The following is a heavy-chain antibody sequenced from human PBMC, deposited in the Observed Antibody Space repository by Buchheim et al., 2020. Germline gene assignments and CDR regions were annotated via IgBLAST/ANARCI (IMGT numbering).Heavy chain of an antibody. V-gene: IGHV5-10-1*03. CDR2: IDPRDSYS. Sequence: EVQLVQSGAEVKKPGESLRISCKGSGYSFTSYWISWVRQMPGKGLEWMGTIDPRDSYSNYSPSFQGHVTISADKSISTAYPQWSSLKASDTAMYYCARSGYSYGYDYYFDYWGQGTL. CDR3: ARSGYSYGYDYYFDY. CDR1: GYSFTSYW. J-gene: IGHJ4*02. D-gene: IGHD5-18*01.